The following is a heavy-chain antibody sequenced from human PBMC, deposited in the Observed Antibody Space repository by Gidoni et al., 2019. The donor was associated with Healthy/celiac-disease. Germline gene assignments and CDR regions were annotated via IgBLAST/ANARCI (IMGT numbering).Heavy chain of an antibody. CDR3: AKEALGYCSSTSCRFYYYYYGMDV. CDR1: GVTVSSYA. V-gene: IGHV3-23*01. Sequence: EVQLLESGGGLVQPGGSLRLSCAASGVTVSSYAMSWVRQAPGKGLGWVSAISGSGGSTYYADSVKGRFTISRDNSKNTLYLQMNSLRAEDTAVYYCAKEALGYCSSTSCRFYYYYYGMDVWGQGTTVTVSS. D-gene: IGHD2-2*01. CDR2: ISGSGGST. J-gene: IGHJ6*02.